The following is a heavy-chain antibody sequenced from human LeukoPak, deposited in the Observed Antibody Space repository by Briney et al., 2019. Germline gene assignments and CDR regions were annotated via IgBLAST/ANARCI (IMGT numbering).Heavy chain of an antibody. V-gene: IGHV3-74*01. D-gene: IGHD5-18*01. CDR2: IKTDGSTT. CDR1: GFTFSSYW. CDR3: ARNVDTAMVPFFY. Sequence: GGSLRLSCAASGFTFSSYWMYWVRQAPGKGLVWVSRIKTDGSTTDYADSVKGRFTISRDNAKNRLYLQMNSLRAEDTAVYYCARNVDTAMVPFFYWGQGTLVTVSS. J-gene: IGHJ4*02.